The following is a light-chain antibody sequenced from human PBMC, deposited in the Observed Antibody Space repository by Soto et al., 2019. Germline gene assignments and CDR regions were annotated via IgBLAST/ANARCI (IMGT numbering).Light chain of an antibody. CDR2: DAS. V-gene: IGKV3-11*01. CDR1: QLVSSY. CDR3: HQRQSWTRT. J-gene: IGKJ1*01. Sequence: DIVLTDSPASLSLSPGARATLSFRASQLVSSYLAWYQNKPGQAPRLLIYDASDRATGIPARFSGSGDGTDFTITISSIETEDFAVYYCHQRQSWTRTFGQGTKVDI.